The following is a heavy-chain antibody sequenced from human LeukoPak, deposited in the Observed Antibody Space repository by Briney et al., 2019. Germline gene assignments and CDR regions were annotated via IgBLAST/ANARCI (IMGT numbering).Heavy chain of an antibody. CDR3: ARPTGYSNYEAFDY. D-gene: IGHD4-11*01. Sequence: SETLSLTCTVSGGSISSYYWSWIRQPPGKGLEWIGYIYYSGSTNYNPSLKSRVTISVDTSKNQFSLKLSSVTAADTAVYYCARPTGYSNYEAFDYWGQGTLVTVSS. V-gene: IGHV4-59*08. J-gene: IGHJ4*02. CDR2: IYYSGST. CDR1: GGSISSYY.